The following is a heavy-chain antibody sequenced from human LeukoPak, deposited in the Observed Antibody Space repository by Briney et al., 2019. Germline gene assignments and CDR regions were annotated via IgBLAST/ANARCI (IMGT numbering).Heavy chain of an antibody. D-gene: IGHD3-22*01. CDR3: AKHQGGITMIAGDAFDI. Sequence: KSGGSLRLSCAASGFTFSSYAMSWVRQAPGKGLEWVSAISGSGGSTYYADSVKGRFTISRDNSKNTLYLQMNSLRAEDTAVYYCAKHQGGITMIAGDAFDIWGQGTMVTVSS. CDR2: ISGSGGST. J-gene: IGHJ3*02. V-gene: IGHV3-23*01. CDR1: GFTFSSYA.